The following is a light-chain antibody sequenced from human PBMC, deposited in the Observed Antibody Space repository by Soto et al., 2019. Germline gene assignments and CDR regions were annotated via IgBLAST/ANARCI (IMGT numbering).Light chain of an antibody. Sequence: QSALTQPPSASGSPGQSVTITCSGTSSDVGEENYVSWYQQHPGKVPKLILYEVSKRPSGVPDRFSGSRSGNTASLTVSGLQAEDEADYYCSSFAGSPVLFGGGTKLTVL. CDR1: SSDVGEENY. CDR2: EVS. J-gene: IGLJ2*01. CDR3: SSFAGSPVL. V-gene: IGLV2-8*01.